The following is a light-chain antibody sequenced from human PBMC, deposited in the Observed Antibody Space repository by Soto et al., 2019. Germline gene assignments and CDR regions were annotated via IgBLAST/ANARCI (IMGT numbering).Light chain of an antibody. V-gene: IGKV3-20*01. Sequence: TVMTQSPVTLSVSPGVGATLSCWASQPVSDKLAWYQQKPGQPPRLLISGTSNRATGIPDRFSGSGSGRDFTLTISRLEPEDFAVYYCQVYGISPRTFGQGTKVDIK. J-gene: IGKJ1*01. CDR3: QVYGISPRT. CDR1: QPVSDK. CDR2: GTS.